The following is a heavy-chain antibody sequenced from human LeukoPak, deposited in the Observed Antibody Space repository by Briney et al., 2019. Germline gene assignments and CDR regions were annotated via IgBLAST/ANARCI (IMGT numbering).Heavy chain of an antibody. V-gene: IGHV3-30-3*01. J-gene: IGHJ4*02. CDR2: ISYDGSKK. CDR1: GFSFSNYA. D-gene: IGHD6-19*01. CDR3: ASFDSSGWHYFDY. Sequence: PGGSLRLSCAASGFSFSNYAMHWVRQAPGKGLECLAVISYDGSKKYYADSVKGRFTISRDNSENTVYLQMNSLRAEDTAVYYCASFDSSGWHYFDYWGQGTLVTVSA.